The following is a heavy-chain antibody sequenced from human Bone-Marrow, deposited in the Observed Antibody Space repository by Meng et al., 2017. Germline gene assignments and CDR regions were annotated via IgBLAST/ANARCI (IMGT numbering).Heavy chain of an antibody. Sequence: QVQLGQSGAEVKKPGASVKVSCKASGYTFTSYGISWVRQAAGQGLEWMGRIIPILGIANYAQKFQGRVTMTRDTSISTVYMELSRLTSDDTAVYYCARDSTSAYADSWGQGTLVTVSS. CDR2: IIPILGIA. CDR3: ARDSTSAYADS. CDR1: GYTFTSYG. J-gene: IGHJ4*02. V-gene: IGHV1-18*01. D-gene: IGHD5-12*01.